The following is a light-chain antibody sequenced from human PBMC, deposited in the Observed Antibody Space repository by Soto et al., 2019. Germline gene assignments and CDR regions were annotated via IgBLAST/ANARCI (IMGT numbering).Light chain of an antibody. CDR1: QSLTNNY. V-gene: IGKV3-20*01. Sequence: EIVLTQSPGTLSMSPGERATLSCRASQSLTNNYLAWFQQKPGQAPRLLIYGASNRPTDIPDRFSGSGSGTDFSLTSSRLEPEDFAVYYCQQYGSSPYAFGQGTKLEIK. CDR3: QQYGSSPYA. CDR2: GAS. J-gene: IGKJ2*01.